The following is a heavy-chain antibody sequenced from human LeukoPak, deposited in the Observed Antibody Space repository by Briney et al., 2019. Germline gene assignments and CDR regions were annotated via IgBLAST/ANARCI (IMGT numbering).Heavy chain of an antibody. Sequence: GESLKISCKASGYSFTSYWIAWVRQMPGKGLEYMGLIYPGGSDTRCSPSFEGQVTISADKSNTTAYLQWSSLKASDTAIYYCARHVTYSSTSSYFDYWGQGTLVTVSS. CDR3: ARHVTYSSTSSYFDY. CDR1: GYSFTSYW. CDR2: IYPGGSDT. D-gene: IGHD6-6*01. J-gene: IGHJ4*02. V-gene: IGHV5-51*01.